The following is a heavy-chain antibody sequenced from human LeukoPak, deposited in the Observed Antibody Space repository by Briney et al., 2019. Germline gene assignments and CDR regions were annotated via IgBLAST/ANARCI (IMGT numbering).Heavy chain of an antibody. V-gene: IGHV3-33*01. CDR1: GFTFSSYA. CDR2: VWHDGSNR. D-gene: IGHD3-10*01. Sequence: GGSLRLSCTAPGFTFSSYAIHWLRQAPGKGLEWVALVWHDGSNRYYSEAVKGRFTISRDNSKNTVYLQINSLRAEDTTVYYCARELFGSGSCPDYWGQGTRVTVSS. CDR3: ARELFGSGSCPDY. J-gene: IGHJ4*02.